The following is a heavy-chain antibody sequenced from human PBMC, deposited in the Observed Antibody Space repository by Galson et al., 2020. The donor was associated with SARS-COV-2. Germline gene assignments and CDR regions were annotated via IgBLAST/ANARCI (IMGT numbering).Heavy chain of an antibody. CDR1: GFTFSSYA. Sequence: GGSLRLSCAASGFTFSSYAMSWVRQAPGKGLEWVSAISGSGGSTYYADSVKGRFTISRDNSKNTLYLQMNSLRAEDTAVYYCGGETGYYYGMDVWGQGTTVTVSS. V-gene: IGHV3-23*01. CDR3: GGETGYYYGMDV. J-gene: IGHJ6*02. D-gene: IGHD3-10*01. CDR2: ISGSGGST.